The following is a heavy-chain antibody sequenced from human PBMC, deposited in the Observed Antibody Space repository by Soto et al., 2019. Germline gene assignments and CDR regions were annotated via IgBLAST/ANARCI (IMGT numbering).Heavy chain of an antibody. CDR3: AKTAAAGTEYYGMDV. J-gene: IGHJ6*02. CDR1: GFTFSNAW. CDR2: ISWDGGST. Sequence: PGGSLRLSCAASGFTFSNAWMNWVRQAPGKGLEWVSLISWDGGSTYYADSVKGRFTISRDNSKNSLYLHMNSLRTEDTALYYCAKTAAAGTEYYGMDVWGQGTTVTVSS. D-gene: IGHD6-13*01. V-gene: IGHV3-43*01.